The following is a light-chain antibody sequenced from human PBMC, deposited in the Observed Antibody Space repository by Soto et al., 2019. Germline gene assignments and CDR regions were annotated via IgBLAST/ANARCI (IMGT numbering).Light chain of an antibody. CDR3: SSYTSSSTVV. CDR1: SSDVGGYNY. Sequence: QSALTQPASVSGSPGQSITISCTGTSSDVGGYNYVSWYQQHPGKAPKLMIYEVSNRPSGVSSRFSGSKSGNTASLTISGLQAKDEAHYYCSSYTSSSTVVFGGGTQLTFL. J-gene: IGLJ2*01. V-gene: IGLV2-14*01. CDR2: EVS.